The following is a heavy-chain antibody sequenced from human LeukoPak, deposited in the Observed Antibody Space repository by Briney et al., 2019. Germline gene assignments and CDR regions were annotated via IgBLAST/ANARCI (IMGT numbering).Heavy chain of an antibody. CDR1: GYTFTSYG. CDR3: ARVKTKYYYDSSGNAFDI. J-gene: IGHJ3*02. D-gene: IGHD3-22*01. Sequence: ASVKASCKASGYTFTSYGISWVRQAPGQGLEWMGWISAYNGSTNYAQKLQGRVTMTTDTSTSTAYMELRSLRSDDTAVYYCARVKTKYYYDSSGNAFDIWGQGTMVTVSS. V-gene: IGHV1-18*01. CDR2: ISAYNGST.